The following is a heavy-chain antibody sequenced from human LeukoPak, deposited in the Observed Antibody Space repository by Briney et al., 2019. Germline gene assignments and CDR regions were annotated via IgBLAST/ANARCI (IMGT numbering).Heavy chain of an antibody. V-gene: IGHV4-38-2*02. Sequence: PSETLSLTCTVSGYSISSGYYWGWIRQPPGKGLEWIGSIYHSGSTYYNPSLKSRVTISVDTSKNQFSLKLSSVTAADTAVYYCARGARYFDYWGQGTLVTVSS. CDR1: GYSISSGYY. CDR2: IYHSGST. CDR3: ARGARYFDY. J-gene: IGHJ4*02. D-gene: IGHD3-16*01.